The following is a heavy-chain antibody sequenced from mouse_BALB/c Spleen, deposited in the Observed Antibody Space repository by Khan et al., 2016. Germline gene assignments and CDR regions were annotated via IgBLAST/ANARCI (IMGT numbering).Heavy chain of an antibody. CDR1: GFTFSSHA. D-gene: IGHD1-1*01. CDR3: VRGVSKVGDDYDY. CDR2: ISSGGTT. J-gene: IGHJ2*01. V-gene: IGHV5-6-5*01. Sequence: EVELVESGGGLVKPGGSLKLSCAASGFTFSSHAMSWVRQTPEKRLEWVASISSGGTTFYPDSLKGRFTISRANARNMLYLQMASVGWGGTGRSCCVRGVSKVGDDYDYWGQGTTLTVSS.